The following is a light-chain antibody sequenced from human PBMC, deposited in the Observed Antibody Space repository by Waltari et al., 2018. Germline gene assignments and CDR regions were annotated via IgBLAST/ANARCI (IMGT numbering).Light chain of an antibody. V-gene: IGKV4-1*01. Sequence: DIVMTQSPDSLAVSLGERATINSKSSQSVLYSSNNKNYLAWYQQKPGQPPKLLIYRASTRESGVPDRFSGSGSETDFTLTISSLQAEDVAVYYCQQYYSKPLTFGGGTKVEIK. CDR3: QQYYSKPLT. J-gene: IGKJ4*01. CDR1: QSVLYSSNNKNY. CDR2: RAS.